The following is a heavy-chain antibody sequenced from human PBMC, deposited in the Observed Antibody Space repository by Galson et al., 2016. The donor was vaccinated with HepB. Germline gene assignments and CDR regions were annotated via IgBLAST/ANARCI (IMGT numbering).Heavy chain of an antibody. J-gene: IGHJ6*02. D-gene: IGHD3-3*01. CDR3: ARSGDFRSGYSGYGMDV. CDR1: GLNVSSRY. V-gene: IGHV3-66*01. Sequence: SLRLSCAASGLNVSSRYMSWVRQAPGRGLEWVSVVYAGGTTKYYADSVKGRFTISRDNSKNTLYLQMNSLRGEDTALYYCARSGDFRSGYSGYGMDVWGQGTTVTVSS. CDR2: VYAGGTTK.